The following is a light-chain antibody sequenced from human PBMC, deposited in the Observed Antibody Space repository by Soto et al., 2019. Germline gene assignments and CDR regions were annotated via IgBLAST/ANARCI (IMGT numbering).Light chain of an antibody. CDR2: AAS. V-gene: IGKV1-39*01. CDR3: KQSYSTPPWT. CDR1: QSISIY. Sequence: DIQMTQSPSSLSASVGDRVTITCRASQSISIYLNWYQQKPGKAPKLLIYAASSLQSGVPSRFSGSGSGTDFTLSISSLLSEDFSTYFCKQSYSTPPWTFGQGTKVEI. J-gene: IGKJ1*01.